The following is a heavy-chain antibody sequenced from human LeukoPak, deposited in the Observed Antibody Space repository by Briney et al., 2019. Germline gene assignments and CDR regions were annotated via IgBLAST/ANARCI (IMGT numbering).Heavy chain of an antibody. CDR1: GGSSSGYY. CDR3: TGVGLGTGYVSRWTRDY. Sequence: SETLSPTSAVYGGSSSGYYWSWIRPPPGQGLDWIGEINHSGSTTYNPSLQRRVTIPEHSTRHQFSLQLSSVTSADTAGHYCTGVGLGTGYVSRWTRDYWGQGTLVTVSS. D-gene: IGHD3/OR15-3a*01. CDR2: INHSGST. V-gene: IGHV4-34*01. J-gene: IGHJ4*02.